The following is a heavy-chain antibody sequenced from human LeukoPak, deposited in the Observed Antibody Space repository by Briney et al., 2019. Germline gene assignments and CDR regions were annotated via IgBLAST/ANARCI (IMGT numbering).Heavy chain of an antibody. D-gene: IGHD3-22*01. CDR2: ISRSGDST. Sequence: GGSRRLSCTASGFTFSSYAMSWVRQTPGKGLEWVASISRSGDSTNYADSVKGRFTISRDNSKNTLSLQITSLRAEDTAIYYCAKDVYDTSGYYGLMSDHWGRGTLVTVSS. V-gene: IGHV3-23*01. CDR1: GFTFSSYA. CDR3: AKDVYDTSGYYGLMSDH. J-gene: IGHJ4*02.